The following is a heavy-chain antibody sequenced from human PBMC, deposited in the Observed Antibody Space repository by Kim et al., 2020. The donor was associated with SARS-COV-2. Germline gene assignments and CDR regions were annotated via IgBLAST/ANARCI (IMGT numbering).Heavy chain of an antibody. J-gene: IGHJ6*02. V-gene: IGHV3-33*01. Sequence: YRGYVKVRFTISRNTSKNTLYLQMNSLRAEDTAVYYWASLGLGDYYYGMDVWGQGTTVTVSS. CDR3: ASLGLGDYYYGMDV.